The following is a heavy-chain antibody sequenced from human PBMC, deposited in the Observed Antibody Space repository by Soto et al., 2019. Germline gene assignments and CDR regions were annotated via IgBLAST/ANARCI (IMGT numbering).Heavy chain of an antibody. V-gene: IGHV4-30-2*01. J-gene: IGHJ4*02. CDR3: ARIHWVQSSLDY. Sequence: PSECMSLACAVSGGSVDSGAFSLSWIRQPPGKGLEWIGYVTHSGTAYSIPSLNGRLTLSVDSSQTQFSLKLTSVTAADSAFYYCARIHWVQSSLDYWGRGILVTVSS. D-gene: IGHD5-18*01. CDR2: VTHSGTA. CDR1: GGSVDSGAFS.